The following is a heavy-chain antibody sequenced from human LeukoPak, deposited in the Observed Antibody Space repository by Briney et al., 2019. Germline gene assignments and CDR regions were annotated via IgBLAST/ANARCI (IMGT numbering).Heavy chain of an antibody. Sequence: GGSLRLSCAAPGFTVSSNYMSWVRQVPGKGLEWCSVIYSGGSTSYADSVKGRFTISRDNSKNTLYLQMSSLRAEDTAVYYCARDKVYYYDSSGYSYYWYFDLWGRGTLVTVSS. CDR1: GFTVSSNY. J-gene: IGHJ2*01. CDR2: IYSGGST. V-gene: IGHV3-66*01. CDR3: ARDKVYYYDSSGYSYYWYFDL. D-gene: IGHD3-22*01.